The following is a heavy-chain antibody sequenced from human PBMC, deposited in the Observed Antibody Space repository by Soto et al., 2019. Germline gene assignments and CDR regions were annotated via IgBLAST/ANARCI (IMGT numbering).Heavy chain of an antibody. CDR2: INPSGGST. V-gene: IGHV1-46*01. CDR3: ARDQAAWDSSGYYRRPVRGTLHY. Sequence: ASVKVSCKASGYTFTSYYMHWVRQAPGQGLEWMGIINPSGGSTSYAQKFQGRVTMTRDTSTSTVYMELSSLRSEDTAVYYCARDQAAWDSSGYYRRPVRGTLHYSGQGTLVTVSS. J-gene: IGHJ4*02. CDR1: GYTFTSYY. D-gene: IGHD3-22*01.